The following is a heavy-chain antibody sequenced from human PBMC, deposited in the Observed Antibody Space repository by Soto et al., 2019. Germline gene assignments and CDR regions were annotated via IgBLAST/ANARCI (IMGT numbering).Heavy chain of an antibody. J-gene: IGHJ6*02. CDR2: IIPIFGTA. Sequence: GASVKVSCKASGGTFSSYAISWVRQAPGQGLEWMGGIIPIFGTANYAQKFQGRVTITADESMSTAYMELSSLRSEDTAVYYCARDRLEYYGSGSTSLYYYYGMDVWGQGTTVTVSS. CDR3: ARDRLEYYGSGSTSLYYYYGMDV. D-gene: IGHD3-10*01. V-gene: IGHV1-69*13. CDR1: GGTFSSYA.